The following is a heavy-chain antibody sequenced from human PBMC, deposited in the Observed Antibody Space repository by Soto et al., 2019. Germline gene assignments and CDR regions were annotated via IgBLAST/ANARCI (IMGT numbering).Heavy chain of an antibody. V-gene: IGHV3-13*01. D-gene: IGHD3-22*01. CDR3: ARVAYYDSSGYYPNWYFDL. CDR2: IGTAGDT. CDR1: GFTFSSYD. J-gene: IGHJ2*01. Sequence: GESLKISCAASGFTFSSYDMHWVRQATGKGLEWVSAIGTAGDTYYPGSVKGRFTISRENAKNSLYLQMNSLRAGDTAVYYCARVAYYDSSGYYPNWYFDLWGRGTLVTVSS.